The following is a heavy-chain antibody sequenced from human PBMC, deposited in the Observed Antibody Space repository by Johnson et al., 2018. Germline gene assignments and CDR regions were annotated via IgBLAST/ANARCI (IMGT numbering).Heavy chain of an antibody. CDR1: GFTFSDYY. CDR3: ARGLWSAGYSYGNDYYDMDV. D-gene: IGHD5-18*01. CDR2: ISSSGSTI. J-gene: IGHJ6*03. Sequence: QVQLVESGGGLVKPGGSLRLSCAASGFTFSDYYMSWIRQAPGKGLGWVSYISSSGSTIYYADSVKGRFTISRDNAKNSLYLQMNSLRAGGTAVYYCARGLWSAGYSYGNDYYDMDVWGKGTTVTVSS. V-gene: IGHV3-11*04.